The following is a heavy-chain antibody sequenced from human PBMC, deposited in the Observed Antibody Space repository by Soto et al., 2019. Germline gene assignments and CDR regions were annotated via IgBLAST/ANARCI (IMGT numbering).Heavy chain of an antibody. Sequence: GGSLRLSCAASGFTFSSYWMAWVRQGPGTGLEWVANINQDGGEKYYVDSVKGRFTISRDNAKNSLFLQMNNLRAEDTAVYYCARGYYHINWFNPWGQGTLVTVSS. CDR1: GFTFSSYW. J-gene: IGHJ5*02. CDR2: INQDGGEK. D-gene: IGHD2-21*01. V-gene: IGHV3-7*01. CDR3: ARGYYHINWFNP.